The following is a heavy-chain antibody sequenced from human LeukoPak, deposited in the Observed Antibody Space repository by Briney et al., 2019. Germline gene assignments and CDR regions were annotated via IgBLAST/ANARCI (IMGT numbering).Heavy chain of an antibody. V-gene: IGHV3-48*01. CDR2: ISSSSSTI. CDR1: GFTFSSYS. Sequence: GGSLRLSCAASGFTFSSYSMNWVRQAPGKGLEWVSYISSSSSTIYYADSVKGRFTISRDNAKNSPYLQMNSLRAEDTAVYYCARGVDTAMVTERMDYWGQGTLVTVSS. J-gene: IGHJ4*02. CDR3: ARGVDTAMVTERMDY. D-gene: IGHD5-18*01.